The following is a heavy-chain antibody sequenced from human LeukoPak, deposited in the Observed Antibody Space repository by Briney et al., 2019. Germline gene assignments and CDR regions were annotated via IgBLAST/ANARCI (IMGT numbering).Heavy chain of an antibody. Sequence: ASVKVSCKASGYTFTGYYMHWVRQAPGQGLEWMGWINPNSGGTNYAQKFQGRVTMTRDTPISTAYMELSRLRSDDTAVYYCARDIGHYYDSPKDYWGQGTLVTVSS. V-gene: IGHV1-2*02. D-gene: IGHD3-22*01. CDR1: GYTFTGYY. CDR2: INPNSGGT. CDR3: ARDIGHYYDSPKDY. J-gene: IGHJ4*02.